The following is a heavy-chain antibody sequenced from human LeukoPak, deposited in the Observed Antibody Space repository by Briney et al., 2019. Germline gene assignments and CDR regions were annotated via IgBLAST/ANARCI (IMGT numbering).Heavy chain of an antibody. Sequence: SETLSLTCTVSGGSISSYYWSWIRQPPGKGLEWIRYIYYSGSTNYNPSLKSRVTISVDTSKNQFSLKLSSVTAADTAVYYCARGIAARREIDYWGQGTLVTVSS. J-gene: IGHJ4*02. CDR2: IYYSGST. D-gene: IGHD6-6*01. CDR3: ARGIAARREIDY. CDR1: GGSISSYY. V-gene: IGHV4-59*01.